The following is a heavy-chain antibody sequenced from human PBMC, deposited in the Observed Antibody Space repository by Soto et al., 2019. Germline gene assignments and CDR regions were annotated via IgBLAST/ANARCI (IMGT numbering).Heavy chain of an antibody. CDR3: ARGGVSTRTFDY. V-gene: IGHV5-51*01. CDR1: GYNFSSYW. Sequence: PGESLTISCTCSGYNFSSYWIAWVRQMPGKGLELMGIIYPSDSDTRYRPSFQGQVTISADKSISSAYLQWSSLRASDTAMYYCARGGVSTRTFDYWGQGTPVTDSS. CDR2: IYPSDSDT. J-gene: IGHJ4*02. D-gene: IGHD3-3*01.